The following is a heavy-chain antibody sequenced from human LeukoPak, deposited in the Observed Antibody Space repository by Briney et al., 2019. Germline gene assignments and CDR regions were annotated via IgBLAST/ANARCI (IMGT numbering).Heavy chain of an antibody. J-gene: IGHJ4*02. Sequence: ASVKVSCKASGYTFISYDINWVRQATGQGLEWMGWMNPNSGNTGYAQKFQGRVTMTRNTSISTAYMELSSLRSEDTAVYYCAFSSSWSYYFDYWGQGTLVTVSS. CDR2: MNPNSGNT. CDR3: AFSSSWSYYFDY. CDR1: GYTFISYD. D-gene: IGHD6-13*01. V-gene: IGHV1-8*01.